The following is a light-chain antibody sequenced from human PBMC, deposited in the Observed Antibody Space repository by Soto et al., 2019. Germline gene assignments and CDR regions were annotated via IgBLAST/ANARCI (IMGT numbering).Light chain of an antibody. CDR1: QSISSS. V-gene: IGKV3-15*01. CDR3: QQYDYWPRT. J-gene: IGKJ1*01. CDR2: GAS. Sequence: EFVLTQSPGTLSVSPGESATLSCRASQSISSSKLAWYQQNPGQAPRLLMYGASNRATGIPARFSGSGSGTEFTLTISSLQSEDFAVYYCQQYDYWPRTFGQGTKVDI.